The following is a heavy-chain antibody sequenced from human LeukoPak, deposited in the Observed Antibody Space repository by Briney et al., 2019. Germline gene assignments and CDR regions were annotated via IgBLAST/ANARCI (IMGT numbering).Heavy chain of an antibody. V-gene: IGHV3-30-3*01. D-gene: IGHD5-12*01. CDR3: AKGGYGDS. Sequence: PGGSLRLSCAASGFTFSSYAMHWVRQAPGKGLEWVAVISYDGSNKYYADSVKGRFTISRDNPKNTLYLQMNSLRAEDTAVYYCAKGGYGDSWGQGTLVTVSS. J-gene: IGHJ5*01. CDR2: ISYDGSNK. CDR1: GFTFSSYA.